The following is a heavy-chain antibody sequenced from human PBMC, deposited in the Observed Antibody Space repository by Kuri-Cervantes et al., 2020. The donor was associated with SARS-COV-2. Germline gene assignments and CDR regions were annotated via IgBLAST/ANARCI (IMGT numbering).Heavy chain of an antibody. Sequence: ASVKVSCKASGYTFTSYAMNWVRQAPGQGLEWMGWINPNNGATDNAQKFQGRVTMTLDTSISTAYMELSRLRSDDTAVYYCVRDLAVVVPAATDDYWGQGTLVTVSS. V-gene: IGHV1-2*02. D-gene: IGHD2-2*01. J-gene: IGHJ4*02. CDR3: VRDLAVVVPAATDDY. CDR2: INPNNGAT. CDR1: GYTFTSYA.